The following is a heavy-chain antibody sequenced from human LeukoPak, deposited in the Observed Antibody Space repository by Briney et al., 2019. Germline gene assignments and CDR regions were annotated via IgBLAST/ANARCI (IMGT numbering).Heavy chain of an antibody. D-gene: IGHD6-6*01. CDR2: ISGSGTTT. V-gene: IGHV3-23*01. CDR1: GFIFSSYA. Sequence: GGSLRLSCAASGFIFSSYAMTWVRQAPGRGLEWLSTISGSGTTTYYVDSVKGRFTVSRDNSKNTLYLQMNSLRAEDTAVYYCARKVVPIAALIGGVANWFDPWGQGTLVTVSS. CDR3: ARKVVPIAALIGGVANWFDP. J-gene: IGHJ5*02.